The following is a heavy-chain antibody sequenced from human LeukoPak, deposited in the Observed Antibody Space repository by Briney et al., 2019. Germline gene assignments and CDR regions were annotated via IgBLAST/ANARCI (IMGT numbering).Heavy chain of an antibody. J-gene: IGHJ3*02. CDR3: ARDSRDYYDSSGYYFGAFDI. D-gene: IGHD3-22*01. Sequence: ASVKVSCKASGYTFTSYGISWVRQAPGQGLEGMGWISAYNGNTNYAQKLQGRVTMTTDTSTSTAYMELSSLRSEDTAVYYCARDSRDYYDSSGYYFGAFDIWGQGTMVTVSS. CDR2: ISAYNGNT. V-gene: IGHV1-18*01. CDR1: GYTFTSYG.